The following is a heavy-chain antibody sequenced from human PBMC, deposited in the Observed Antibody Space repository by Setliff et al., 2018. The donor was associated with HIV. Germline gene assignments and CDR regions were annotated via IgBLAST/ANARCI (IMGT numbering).Heavy chain of an antibody. D-gene: IGHD5-12*01. CDR1: GGSITSGGHY. Sequence: PSETLSLTCSVSGGSITSGGHYWSWIRHLPGKGLEWIGYIHYTGSNFYNPSLTDRLTLSVDTSDNQFSLKSTSVTAADTAVYYCARGGNSRAAWFDSWGQGTLVTVSS. J-gene: IGHJ5*01. CDR2: IHYTGSN. CDR3: ARGGNSRAAWFDS. V-gene: IGHV4-31*02.